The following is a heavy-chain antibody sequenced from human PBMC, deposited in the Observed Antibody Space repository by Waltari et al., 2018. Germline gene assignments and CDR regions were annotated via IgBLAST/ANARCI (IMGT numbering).Heavy chain of an antibody. Sequence: EVQLVESGGGLVQPGGSLRLSCAASGFTFSSYEMNWVRPAPGKGLEWVSYISSSGSTRYYADTVKGRCTISRDNAKNSLYLQMNSLRAEDTAVYYCARDQGYSSSWYRSNYYYGMDVWGQGTTVTVSS. CDR1: GFTFSSYE. CDR2: ISSSGSTR. CDR3: ARDQGYSSSWYRSNYYYGMDV. V-gene: IGHV3-48*03. J-gene: IGHJ6*02. D-gene: IGHD6-13*01.